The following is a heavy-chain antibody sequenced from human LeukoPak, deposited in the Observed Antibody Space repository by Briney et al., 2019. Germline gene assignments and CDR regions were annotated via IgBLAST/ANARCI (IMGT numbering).Heavy chain of an antibody. CDR2: ISNGY. CDR3: AKDTARSLRDY. V-gene: IGHV3-23*05. D-gene: IGHD6-6*01. CDR1: GFVFSIHA. J-gene: IGHJ4*02. Sequence: GGSLRLSCEASGFVFSIHAMSWVRQAPGKGLEWVAAISNGYYYADSVKGRFTISRDNSKNTLYLQMNSLRAEDTAVYYCAKDTARSLRDYWGQGTLVTVSS.